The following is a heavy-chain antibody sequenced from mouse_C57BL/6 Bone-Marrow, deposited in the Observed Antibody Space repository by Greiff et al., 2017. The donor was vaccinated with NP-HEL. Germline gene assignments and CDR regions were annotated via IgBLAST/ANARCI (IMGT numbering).Heavy chain of an antibody. D-gene: IGHD2-3*01. V-gene: IGHV3-6*01. CDR2: ISYDGSN. CDR1: GYSITSGYY. Sequence: EVQLVESGPGLVKPSQSLSLTCSVTGYSITSGYYWNWIRQFPGNKLEWMGYISYDGSNNYNPSLKNRISITRDTSKNQFFLKLNSVTTEDTATYYCARGWLLFAYWGQGTLVTVSA. J-gene: IGHJ3*01. CDR3: ARGWLLFAY.